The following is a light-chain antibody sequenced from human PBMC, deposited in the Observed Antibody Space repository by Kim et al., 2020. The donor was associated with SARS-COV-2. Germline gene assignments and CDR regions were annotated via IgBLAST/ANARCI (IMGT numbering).Light chain of an antibody. CDR1: QSISSW. CDR3: QQYNSYSLT. J-gene: IGKJ4*01. Sequence: AAVGDRVTITCRASQSISSWLAWYKQKPGKAPKLLIYKASSLESGVPSRFSGSGSGTEFTLTISSLQPDDFATYFCQQYNSYSLTFGGGTQVDIK. V-gene: IGKV1-5*03. CDR2: KAS.